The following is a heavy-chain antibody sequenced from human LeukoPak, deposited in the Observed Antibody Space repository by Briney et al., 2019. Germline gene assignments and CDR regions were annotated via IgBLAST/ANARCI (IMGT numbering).Heavy chain of an antibody. Sequence: GGSLRLSCAASGFTFSTYPMSWVRQAPGKGLEWVSTISGSGGSTYYADSVKGRFTISRDNSKNTLYLQMNSLRAQDPPVYYCAKERTQTTSFDYWGQGTLVTVSS. V-gene: IGHV3-23*01. D-gene: IGHD2/OR15-2a*01. CDR1: GFTFSTYP. CDR3: AKERTQTTSFDY. J-gene: IGHJ4*02. CDR2: ISGSGGST.